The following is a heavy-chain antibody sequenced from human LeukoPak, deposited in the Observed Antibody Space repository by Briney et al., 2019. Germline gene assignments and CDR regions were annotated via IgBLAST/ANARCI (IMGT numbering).Heavy chain of an antibody. V-gene: IGHV6-1*01. CDR1: GGSVSTNSVA. Sequence: SQTLSLTCAISGGSVSTNSVAYNWIRQSPSRGLEWLGRTYYRSKWNYEYAVSVRSRITVNLDTSKNQFSLQLNSVTPDDTAVYYCARAVIGTTRYFESWGQGTLVTVSS. J-gene: IGHJ4*02. D-gene: IGHD1-1*01. CDR2: TYYRSKWNY. CDR3: ARAVIGTTRYFES.